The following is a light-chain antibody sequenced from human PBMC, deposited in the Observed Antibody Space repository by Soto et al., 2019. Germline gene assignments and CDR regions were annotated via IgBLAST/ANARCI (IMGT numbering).Light chain of an antibody. V-gene: IGLV2-14*01. Sequence: ALAQPASVSGSPGQSITISCTGTSSDVGGYNYVSWYQQHPGKAPKLMIYEVSNRPSGVSNRFSGSKSGNTASLTISGLQAEDEADYYCSSYTSSSTPVFGTGTKVTVL. CDR1: SSDVGGYNY. CDR2: EVS. CDR3: SSYTSSSTPV. J-gene: IGLJ1*01.